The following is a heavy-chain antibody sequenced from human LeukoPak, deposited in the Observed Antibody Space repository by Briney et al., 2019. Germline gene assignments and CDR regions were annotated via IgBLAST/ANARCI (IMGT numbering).Heavy chain of an antibody. Sequence: SETLSLTCTVSGGSISSSSYYWGWIRQPPGKGLEWIGSIYYSGSTYYNPSLKSRVTISVDTSKSQFSLKLSSVTAADTAVYYCARGIAVAGTYFDYWGQGTLVTVSS. CDR1: GGSISSSSYY. CDR2: IYYSGST. J-gene: IGHJ4*02. D-gene: IGHD6-19*01. V-gene: IGHV4-39*07. CDR3: ARGIAVAGTYFDY.